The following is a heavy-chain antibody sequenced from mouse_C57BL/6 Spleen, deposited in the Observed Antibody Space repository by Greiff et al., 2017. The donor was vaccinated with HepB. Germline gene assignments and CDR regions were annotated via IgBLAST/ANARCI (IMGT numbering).Heavy chain of an antibody. D-gene: IGHD1-1*01. CDR3: TTLLTTVVANYAMDY. J-gene: IGHJ4*01. V-gene: IGHV14-4*01. CDR1: GFNITDDY. CDR2: IDPENGDT. Sequence: VQLQQSGAELVRPGASVKLSCTASGFNITDDYMHWVKQRPEQGLEWIGWIDPENGDTEYASKFQGKATITADTSSNTAYLQLSSLTSEDTAVYYCTTLLTTVVANYAMDYWGQGTSVTVSS.